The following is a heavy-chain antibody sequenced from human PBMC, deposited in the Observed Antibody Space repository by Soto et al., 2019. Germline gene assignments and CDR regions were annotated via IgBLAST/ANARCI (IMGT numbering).Heavy chain of an antibody. CDR1: GCSMSSGDSY. J-gene: IGHJ4*02. CDR2: IYYSGST. Sequence: LSVTWTVYGCSMSSGDSYWSLIRQPPGKGLEWIGYIYYSGSTYFNPSLKSRVTISIDTSKNQFSLKLSSVTAADTAVYYCARGPHDNSPYAIDYWGQGTLVTVSS. V-gene: IGHV4-30-4*01. D-gene: IGHD3-22*01. CDR3: ARGPHDNSPYAIDY.